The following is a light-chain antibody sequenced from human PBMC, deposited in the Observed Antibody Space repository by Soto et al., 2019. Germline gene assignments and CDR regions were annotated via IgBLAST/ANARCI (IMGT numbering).Light chain of an antibody. J-gene: IGKJ5*01. CDR3: QQYNSYSPIT. Sequence: DIQMTQSPSTLSASVGDRVTITCRSSRSISSWLAWYQQKPGKAPKLLIYKASSLESGVPSRFSGSGSGTEFTLTISSLQPDDFATYYCQQYNSYSPITFGQGTRLEIK. CDR1: RSISSW. CDR2: KAS. V-gene: IGKV1-5*03.